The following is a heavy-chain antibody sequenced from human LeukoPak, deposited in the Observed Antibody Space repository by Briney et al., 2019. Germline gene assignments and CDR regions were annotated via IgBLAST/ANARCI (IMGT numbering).Heavy chain of an antibody. V-gene: IGHV3-74*01. CDR2: ISTDGSVT. CDR3: AKGDSGYYYDSSGYYSY. Sequence: GGSLRLSCAASGFTFSTYWMHWVRRAPGKGLVWVSRISTDGSVTSYADSVKGRFTISRDNAKNTMYLQMNSLRAEDTAVYYCAKGDSGYYYDSSGYYSYWGQGTLVTVSS. D-gene: IGHD3-22*01. J-gene: IGHJ4*02. CDR1: GFTFSTYW.